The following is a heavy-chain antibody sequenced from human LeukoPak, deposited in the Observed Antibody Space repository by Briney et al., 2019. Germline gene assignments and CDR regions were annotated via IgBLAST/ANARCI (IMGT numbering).Heavy chain of an antibody. Sequence: PSETLSLTCIVSGGSIRSYYWSWIRQPPGKGLEWIGYIYYSGSTDYNPSLKSRVTISVDTSKNQVSLKVISVTAADTAVYYCVRHGYYYYYMDVWGKGTTVTVSS. CDR3: VRHGYYYYYMDV. J-gene: IGHJ6*03. V-gene: IGHV4-59*08. CDR1: GGSIRSYY. CDR2: IYYSGST.